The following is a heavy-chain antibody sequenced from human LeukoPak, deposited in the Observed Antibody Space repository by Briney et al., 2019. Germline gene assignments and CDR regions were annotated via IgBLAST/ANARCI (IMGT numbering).Heavy chain of an antibody. CDR3: ARVFSSASPRYFDY. Sequence: GGSLRLSCAASGFTFSTYNMNWVRQAPGKGLEWVSAISGSGGSTYYADSVKGRFTISRDNSKNTLFLQMNSLRAEDTAVYYCARVFSSASPRYFDYWGQGTLVTVSS. CDR1: GFTFSTYN. J-gene: IGHJ4*02. CDR2: ISGSGGST. D-gene: IGHD2-2*01. V-gene: IGHV3-23*01.